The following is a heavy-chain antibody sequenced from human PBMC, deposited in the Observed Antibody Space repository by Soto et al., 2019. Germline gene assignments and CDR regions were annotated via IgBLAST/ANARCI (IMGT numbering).Heavy chain of an antibody. Sequence: PSETLSLTCTVSGGSISSYYWSWIRQPPGKGLEWIGYIYYSGSTNYNPSLKSRVTISVDTSKNQFSLKLSSVTAADTAVYYCARVGTVYYEFWSGYRAWFEPWGQGTLVTVPS. CDR3: ARVGTVYYEFWSGYRAWFEP. CDR2: IYYSGST. V-gene: IGHV4-59*01. D-gene: IGHD3-3*01. J-gene: IGHJ5*02. CDR1: GGSISSYY.